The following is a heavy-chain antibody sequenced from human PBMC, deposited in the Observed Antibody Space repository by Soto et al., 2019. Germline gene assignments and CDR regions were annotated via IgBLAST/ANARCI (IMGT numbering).Heavy chain of an antibody. CDR1: WGYSIGHD. CDR3: SRASYYDRSGYYGPFDY. D-gene: IGHD3-22*01. J-gene: IGHJ4*02. V-gene: IGHV4-59*11. CDR2: IYYSGST. Sequence: SHSSTVAWGYSIGHDWSRIQKKPGKGLEWIGYIYYSGSTNYNPSLKSRVTISVDTSKNQFSLKLSSVTAADTAVYYFSRASYYDRSGYYGPFDYCGQGPLVSGSS.